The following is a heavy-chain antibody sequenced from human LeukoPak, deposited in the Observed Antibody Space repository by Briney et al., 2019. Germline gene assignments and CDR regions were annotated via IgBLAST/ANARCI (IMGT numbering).Heavy chain of an antibody. CDR1: GFTFSSYS. Sequence: GGSLRLSCAASGFTFSSYSMNWVRQAPGKGLEWVSSISSSSSYIYYADSVKGRFTISRDNAKNSLYLQMNSLRAEDTAVYYCARDVGDDYNHQEIDYWGQGTLVTVSS. CDR2: ISSSSSYI. J-gene: IGHJ4*02. D-gene: IGHD5-24*01. V-gene: IGHV3-21*01. CDR3: ARDVGDDYNHQEIDY.